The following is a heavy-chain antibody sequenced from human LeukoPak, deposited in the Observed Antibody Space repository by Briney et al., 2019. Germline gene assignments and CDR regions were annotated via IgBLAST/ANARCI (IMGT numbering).Heavy chain of an antibody. Sequence: SETLSLTCTVSGGSISSSSYYWGWIRQPPGKGLEWIGSIYYTANTYYNSSLKSRVSISVDTSKNQFSLKLSSVTAADSAVYYCARRDHYDSSGYFDYWGQGTLVTVSS. CDR3: ARRDHYDSSGYFDY. CDR2: IYYTANT. D-gene: IGHD3-22*01. V-gene: IGHV4-39*01. CDR1: GGSISSSSYY. J-gene: IGHJ4*02.